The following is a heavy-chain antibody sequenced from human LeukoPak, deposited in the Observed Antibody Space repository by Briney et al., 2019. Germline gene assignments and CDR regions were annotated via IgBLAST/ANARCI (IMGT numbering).Heavy chain of an antibody. CDR1: GFSLRTRGGN. Sequence: NGSGPTLVNPTQTLTLTCIFSGFSLRTRGGNVGWIRQTPVKALEWLSLIFWNDDKRYSPSLKSRLTITKDTSKNQVVLTTSNMDPVDTATYYCAHGRYEGSGYYFFDYWGQGTQVTVSS. CDR3: AHGRYEGSGYYFFDY. J-gene: IGHJ4*02. D-gene: IGHD3-22*01. V-gene: IGHV2-5*01. CDR2: IFWNDDK.